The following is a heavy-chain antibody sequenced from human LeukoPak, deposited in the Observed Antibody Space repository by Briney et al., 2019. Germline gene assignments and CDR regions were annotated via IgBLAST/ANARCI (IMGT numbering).Heavy chain of an antibody. CDR2: IRSKAFGGTP. CDR1: GFTFGDYA. J-gene: IGHJ4*02. D-gene: IGHD3-9*01. CDR3: VREYFDWL. Sequence: GGSLRLSCTASGFTFGDYAMSWFRQAPGKGLEWVGFIRSKAFGGTPEHAASVKGRFTISRDDSKSIAYLQMNSLKTEDTAVYYCVREYFDWLWGQGTLVTVSS. V-gene: IGHV3-49*03.